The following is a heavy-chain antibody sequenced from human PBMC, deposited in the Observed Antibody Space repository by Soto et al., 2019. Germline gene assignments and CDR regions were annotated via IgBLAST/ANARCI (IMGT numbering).Heavy chain of an antibody. CDR1: GFSLTTRGVG. V-gene: IGHV2-5*02. CDR2: IYWDNDR. CDR3: AHITSTYGGVIGLDAFDI. Sequence: QITLKESGPTLVEPTQTLTLTCTSSGFSLTTRGVGVGWIRQPPGKALEWLAVIYWDNDRRYPPSLDSRLTITKDTSRNQVVLTLTNVDPVDTGSYYCAHITSTYGGVIGLDAFDIWGQGTVVIASS. J-gene: IGHJ3*02. D-gene: IGHD3-16*01.